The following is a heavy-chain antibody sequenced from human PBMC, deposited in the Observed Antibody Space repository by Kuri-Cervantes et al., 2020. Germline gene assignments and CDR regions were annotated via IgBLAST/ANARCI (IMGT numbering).Heavy chain of an antibody. CDR2: IYYSGST. CDR3: ARGHIVVVTAIPYYFDY. Sequence: GSLRLSCTVSGGSVSSDSYYWSWIRQPPGKGLEWIGYIYYSGSTNYNPSLKSRVTISGDTSKNQFSLNLSSVTAADTAVYYCARGHIVVVTAIPYYFDYWGQGTLVTVSS. D-gene: IGHD2-21*02. V-gene: IGHV4-61*01. CDR1: GGSVSSDSYY. J-gene: IGHJ4*02.